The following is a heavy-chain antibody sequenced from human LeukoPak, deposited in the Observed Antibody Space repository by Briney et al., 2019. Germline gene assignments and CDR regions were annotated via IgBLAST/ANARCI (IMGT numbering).Heavy chain of an antibody. V-gene: IGHV3-21*01. D-gene: IGHD6-13*01. CDR3: VRGRTGQQRQDAYDV. Sequence: GGSLRLSCAASGFTFSTYNMNWVRQAPGRGLEWVSSIDSSGRYVYNAKLVKGRFTVSRDNAKNSLFLQLNSLRADGSAVYYCVRGRTGQQRQDAYDVWGQGAMVTVSS. J-gene: IGHJ3*01. CDR2: IDSSGRYV. CDR1: GFTFSTYN.